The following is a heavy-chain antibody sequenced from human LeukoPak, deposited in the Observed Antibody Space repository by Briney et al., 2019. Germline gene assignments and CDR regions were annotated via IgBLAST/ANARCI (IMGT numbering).Heavy chain of an antibody. V-gene: IGHV3-30*02. CDR3: AKLAKYFYGAETFYFFEH. J-gene: IGHJ4*02. D-gene: IGHD3-10*01. CDR1: GFNFNTFG. Sequence: PGGSLRLSCAASGFNFNTFGMHWVRQTPGKGLEWVAFIRHDGSDQYYADSVKGRFTLSRDNGKNSLYLQMNSPRVEDTAVYYCAKLAKYFYGAETFYFFEHWGQGTPVTASS. CDR2: IRHDGSDQ.